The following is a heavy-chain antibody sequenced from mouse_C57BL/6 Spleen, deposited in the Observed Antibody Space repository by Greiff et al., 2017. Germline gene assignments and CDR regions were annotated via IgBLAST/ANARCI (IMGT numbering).Heavy chain of an antibody. Sequence: QVQLQQSGAELVKPGASVKMSCKASGYTFTSYWITWVKQRPGQGLEWIGDIYPGSGSTNYNEKFKSKATLTVDTSSSTAYMQLSSLTSEDSAVYYCAREGMMVTTEGVWGQGTTLTVSS. CDR3: AREGMMVTTEGV. V-gene: IGHV1-55*01. J-gene: IGHJ2*01. CDR1: GYTFTSYW. CDR2: IYPGSGST. D-gene: IGHD2-3*01.